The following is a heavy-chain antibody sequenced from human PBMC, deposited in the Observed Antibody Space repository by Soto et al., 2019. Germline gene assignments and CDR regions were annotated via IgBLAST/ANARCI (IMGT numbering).Heavy chain of an antibody. CDR1: GGSISSTNW. J-gene: IGHJ2*01. D-gene: IGHD4-17*01. CDR2: IYRSGIT. CDR3: ARDDSGDDFDL. Sequence: QVQLQESGPGLVEPSGTLSLTCVVSGGSISSTNWWSWARQPTGKGLEWIGEIYRSGITNYNPSLKSRVTISVDKSKNQFSLMMRTVTGADTAVYYWARDDSGDDFDLWGRGTLVTVSS. V-gene: IGHV4-4*02.